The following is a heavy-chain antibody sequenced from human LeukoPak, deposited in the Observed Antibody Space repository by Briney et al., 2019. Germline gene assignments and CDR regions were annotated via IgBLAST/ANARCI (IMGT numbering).Heavy chain of an antibody. CDR3: ATEGYCSSTSCYHRPYYYYYYGMDV. CDR2: FDPEDGET. J-gene: IGHJ6*02. CDR1: GYTLTELS. Sequence: ASVKVSFTVSGYTLTELSMHWVRQAPGKGLEWMGGFDPEDGETIYAQKFQGRVTMTEDTSTDTAYMELSSLRSEDTAVYYCATEGYCSSTSCYHRPYYYYYYGMDVWGQGTTVTVSS. D-gene: IGHD2-2*01. V-gene: IGHV1-24*01.